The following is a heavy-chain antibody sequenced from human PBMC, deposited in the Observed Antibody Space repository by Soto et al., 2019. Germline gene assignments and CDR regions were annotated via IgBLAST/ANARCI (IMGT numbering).Heavy chain of an antibody. V-gene: IGHV1-8*02. J-gene: IGHJ4*02. CDR3: ASGVSAGVDY. CDR1: GYSFTSRD. Sequence: ASVKDSCKASGYSFTSRDINWLRQTAGQGLEWMGWMQASTKRTVYTQKDQCRVTMNRETTIHTAYMELTSLSSNEGAFDCGASGVSAGVDYWGQGTLVTVSS. D-gene: IGHD1-26*01. CDR2: MQASTKRT.